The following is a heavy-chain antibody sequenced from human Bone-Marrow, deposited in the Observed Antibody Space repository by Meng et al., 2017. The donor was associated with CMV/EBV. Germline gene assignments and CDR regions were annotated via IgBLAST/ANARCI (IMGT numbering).Heavy chain of an antibody. CDR2: IKNKTDGGTT. D-gene: IGHD3-9*01. J-gene: IGHJ4*02. V-gene: IGHV3-15*07. CDR1: GYTVSNEW. CDR3: TTDVLRYVALVAY. Sequence: FGYTVSNEWRNWVSQEAGKGVEWVGRIKNKTDGGTTEDAAHVKSRFTISRDDSKNKLYLQMNSLKTEDTAVYYCTTDVLRYVALVAYWGQGTLVTVSS.